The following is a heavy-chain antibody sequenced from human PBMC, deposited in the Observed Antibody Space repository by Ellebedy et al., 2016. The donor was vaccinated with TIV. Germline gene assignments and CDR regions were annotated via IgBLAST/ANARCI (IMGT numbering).Heavy chain of an antibody. CDR3: ARDLPRGMATTPYYFDY. CDR2: ISSSSSTI. Sequence: PGGSLRLSCAASGFTFSSYSMNWVRQAPGKGLEWVSYISSSSSTIYYADSVKGRFTISRDNAKNSLYLQMNSLRAEDTAVYYCARDLPRGMATTPYYFDYWGQGTLVTVSS. CDR1: GFTFSSYS. V-gene: IGHV3-48*01. J-gene: IGHJ4*02. D-gene: IGHD5-24*01.